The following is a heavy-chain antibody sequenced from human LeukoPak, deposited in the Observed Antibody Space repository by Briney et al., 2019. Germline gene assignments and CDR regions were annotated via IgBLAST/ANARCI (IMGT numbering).Heavy chain of an antibody. Sequence: GASVKVSCKASGYTFTSYYMHWVRQAPGQGLEWMGIINPSGGSTSYAQKFQGRVTMTRDTSTSTVYMELSSLGSEDTAVYYCARNYYGSGTPGRYFDYWGQGTLVTVSS. J-gene: IGHJ4*02. D-gene: IGHD3-10*01. CDR1: GYTFTSYY. V-gene: IGHV1-46*01. CDR3: ARNYYGSGTPGRYFDY. CDR2: INPSGGST.